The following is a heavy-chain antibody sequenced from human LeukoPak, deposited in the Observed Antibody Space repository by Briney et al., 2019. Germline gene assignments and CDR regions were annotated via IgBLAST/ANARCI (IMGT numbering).Heavy chain of an antibody. D-gene: IGHD3-10*01. CDR3: ARVLKFYYSSGSYSYYFDY. J-gene: IGHJ4*02. CDR1: GGSIRSYY. CDR2: IYNSVST. Sequence: PSQTLSLTCTVSGGSIRSYYWSWIRQPPGKGLEWIGYIYNSVSTNYNPSLMRLFPTSIYTSRNQFSLKLSSVTAADTGVYYCARVLKFYYSSGSYSYYFDYCGRGTLVAVSS. V-gene: IGHV4-59*01.